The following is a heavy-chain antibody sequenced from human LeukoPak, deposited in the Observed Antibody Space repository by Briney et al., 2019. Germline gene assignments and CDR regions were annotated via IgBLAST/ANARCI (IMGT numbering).Heavy chain of an antibody. D-gene: IGHD3-22*01. J-gene: IGHJ4*02. CDR3: ASLNRPVGSRAYYYDSSGYYDY. V-gene: IGHV3-21*01. CDR1: GFTFSSYS. CDR2: ISSSSSYI. Sequence: PGGSLRLSCAASGFTFSSYSMNWVRQAPGKGLEWVSSISSSSSYIYYADSVKGRFTISRDNAKNSLYLQMNSLRAEDTAVYYCASLNRPVGSRAYYYDSSGYYDYWGQGTLVTVSS.